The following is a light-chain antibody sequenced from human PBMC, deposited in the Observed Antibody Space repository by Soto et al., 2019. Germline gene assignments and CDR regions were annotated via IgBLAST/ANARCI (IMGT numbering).Light chain of an antibody. CDR1: QSFRSSY. V-gene: IGKV3-20*01. CDR3: QQYGSSPGVT. J-gene: IGKJ4*01. CDR2: AAS. Sequence: EIVLTQSPGTLSLSPGERATLSCRASQSFRSSYLAWYQQRPGQAPRLLIYAASRRATGIPDRFSGSGSGTDFTLTISRLEPEDYAVYYCQQYGSSPGVTFGGGTKV.